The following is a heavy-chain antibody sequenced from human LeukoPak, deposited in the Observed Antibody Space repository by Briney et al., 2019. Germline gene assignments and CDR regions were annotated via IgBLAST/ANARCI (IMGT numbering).Heavy chain of an antibody. J-gene: IGHJ4*02. CDR2: IYYSGST. V-gene: IGHV4-39*01. Sequence: PSETLSLTCTVSGGSISSSSYYWGWIRQPPGKGLEWIGSIYYSGSTYYNPSLKSRVTISVDTSKNQFSLKLSSVTAADTAVYYCARAYGITGRVNFDYWGQGTLVTVSS. CDR1: GGSISSSSYY. CDR3: ARAYGITGRVNFDY. D-gene: IGHD3-10*01.